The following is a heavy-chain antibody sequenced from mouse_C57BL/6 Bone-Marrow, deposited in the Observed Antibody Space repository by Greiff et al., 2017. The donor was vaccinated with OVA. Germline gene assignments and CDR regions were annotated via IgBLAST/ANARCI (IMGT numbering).Heavy chain of an antibody. J-gene: IGHJ1*03. Sequence: VKLQESGPGLVQPSQSLSITCTVSGFSLTSYGVHWVRQSPGKGLEWLGVIWSGGSTDYNAAFISRLSISKDNSKSQVFFKMNSLQADDTAIYYCASYYGSSFHWYFDVWGTGTTVTVSS. V-gene: IGHV2-2*01. CDR1: GFSLTSYG. CDR3: ASYYGSSFHWYFDV. D-gene: IGHD1-1*01. CDR2: IWSGGST.